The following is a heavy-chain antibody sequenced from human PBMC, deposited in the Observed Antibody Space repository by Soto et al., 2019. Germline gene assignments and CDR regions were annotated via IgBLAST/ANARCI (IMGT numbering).Heavy chain of an antibody. V-gene: IGHV4-30-4*01. J-gene: IGHJ4*02. D-gene: IGHD3-22*01. CDR2: IYYSGST. CDR1: GGSISSGDYY. Sequence: PSETLSLTCTVSGGSISSGDYYWSWIRQPPGKGLEWIGYIYYSGSTYYNPSLKSRVTISVDTSKNQFSLKLSSVTAADTAVYYCARGSYYDSSGYYMPEYYFDYWGQGTLVTVSS. CDR3: ARGSYYDSSGYYMPEYYFDY.